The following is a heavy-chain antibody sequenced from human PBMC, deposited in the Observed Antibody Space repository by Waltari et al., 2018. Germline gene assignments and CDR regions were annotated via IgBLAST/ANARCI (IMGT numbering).Heavy chain of an antibody. CDR3: ARGWRKYYYDSSGYYP. CDR2: INHSGST. D-gene: IGHD3-22*01. V-gene: IGHV4-34*01. CDR1: GGSFSGYY. Sequence: QVQLQQWGAGLLKPSETLSLTCAVYGGSFSGYYWSWIRKPPGKGLEWIGEINHSGSTNYNPSLKSRVTISVDTSKNQFSLKLSSVTAADTAVYYCARGWRKYYYDSSGYYPWGQGTLVTVSS. J-gene: IGHJ5*02.